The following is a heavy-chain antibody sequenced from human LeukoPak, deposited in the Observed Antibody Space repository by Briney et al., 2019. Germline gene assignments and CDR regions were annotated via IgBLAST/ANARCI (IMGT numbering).Heavy chain of an antibody. CDR3: AKAVDTAMVTGYFDY. D-gene: IGHD5-18*01. CDR2: ISYDGSNK. V-gene: IGHV3-30*18. Sequence: GGSLRLSCAASGFTFSSYGMHWVRQAPGKGLEWVAVISYDGSNKYYADSVKGRFTISRDNSKNTLYLQMNSLRAEDTAVYYCAKAVDTAMVTGYFDYWGQGTLVTVSS. CDR1: GFTFSSYG. J-gene: IGHJ4*02.